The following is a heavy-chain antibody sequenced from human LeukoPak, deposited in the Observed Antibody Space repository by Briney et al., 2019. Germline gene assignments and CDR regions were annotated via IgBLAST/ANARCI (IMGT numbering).Heavy chain of an antibody. CDR1: GGTFSSYA. CDR3: ARGGGYCSSTSCYRYFDY. CDR2: IIPIFGTA. Sequence: SVKVSCKASGGTFSSYAISWVRQAPGQGLEWMGGIIPIFGTANYAQKFQGRVTITTDESTSTAYMELSSLRSEDTAVYYCARGGGYCSSTSCYRYFDYWGQGTLVTVSS. V-gene: IGHV1-69*05. J-gene: IGHJ4*02. D-gene: IGHD2-2*01.